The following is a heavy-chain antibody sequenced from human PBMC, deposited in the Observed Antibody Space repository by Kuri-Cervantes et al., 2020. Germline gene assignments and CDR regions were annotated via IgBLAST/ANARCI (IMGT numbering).Heavy chain of an antibody. J-gene: IGHJ4*02. V-gene: IGHV3-43*01. CDR3: AKDTVVVITPNFDY. D-gene: IGHD3-22*01. CDR1: GFTFDDYT. CDR2: ISWDGGST. Sequence: LSLTCAASGFTFDDYTMHWVRQAPGKGLEWVSLISWDGGSTYYADSVKGRFTISRDNSKNSLYLQMNSLRAEDTAVYYCAKDTVVVITPNFDYWGQGTLVTVSS.